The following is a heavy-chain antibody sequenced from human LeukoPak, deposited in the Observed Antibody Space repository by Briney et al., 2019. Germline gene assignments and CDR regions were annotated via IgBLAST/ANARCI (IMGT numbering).Heavy chain of an antibody. CDR3: ARGGEIVGATTWSDY. J-gene: IGHJ4*02. Sequence: ASVKVSCKASGYTFTSYGISWVRQAPGQGLEWMGWISAYNGNTNYAQKLQGRVTMTTDTSTSTAYMELGSLRSDDTAVYYCARGGEIVGATTWSDYWGQGTLVTVSS. CDR2: ISAYNGNT. CDR1: GYTFTSYG. V-gene: IGHV1-18*01. D-gene: IGHD1-26*01.